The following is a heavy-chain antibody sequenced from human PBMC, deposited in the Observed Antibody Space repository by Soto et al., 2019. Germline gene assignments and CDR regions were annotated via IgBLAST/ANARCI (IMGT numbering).Heavy chain of an antibody. Sequence: LRLSCAASGFTFSSYGMHWVRQAPGKGLEWVAVIWYDGSNKYYADSVKGRFTISRDNSKNTLYLQMNSLRAEDTAVYYCARDRLDGVGATLAYWGQGTLVTVSS. CDR1: GFTFSSYG. CDR3: ARDRLDGVGATLAY. J-gene: IGHJ4*02. CDR2: IWYDGSNK. V-gene: IGHV3-33*01. D-gene: IGHD1-26*01.